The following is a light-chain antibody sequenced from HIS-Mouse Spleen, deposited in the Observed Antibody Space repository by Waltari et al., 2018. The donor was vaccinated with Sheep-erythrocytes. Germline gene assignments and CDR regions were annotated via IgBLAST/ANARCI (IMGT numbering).Light chain of an antibody. Sequence: SYELTQPPSVSVSPGQTARTTCPGAPLGEKYACWYQQKPGQSHVLVIYQDSKRPSGIPERFSGSNSGNTATLTISGTQAMDEADYYCQAWDSSTAWVFGGGTKLTVL. CDR1: PLGEKY. J-gene: IGLJ3*02. CDR3: QAWDSSTAWV. CDR2: QDS. V-gene: IGLV3-1*01.